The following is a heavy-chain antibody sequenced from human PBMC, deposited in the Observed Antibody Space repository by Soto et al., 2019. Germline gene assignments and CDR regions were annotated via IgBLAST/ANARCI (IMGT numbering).Heavy chain of an antibody. J-gene: IGHJ6*02. CDR2: IIPIFGTA. Sequence: QVQLVQSGAEVKKPGSSVKVSCKASGGTFSSYAISWVRQAPGQGLEWMGGIIPIFGTANYAQKFQGRVTITADESAGTAYLELSRLRSEDTAVYFCASDPGVRGMVVWGQGTTVTVSS. CDR1: GGTFSSYA. CDR3: ASDPGVRGMVV. V-gene: IGHV1-69*12.